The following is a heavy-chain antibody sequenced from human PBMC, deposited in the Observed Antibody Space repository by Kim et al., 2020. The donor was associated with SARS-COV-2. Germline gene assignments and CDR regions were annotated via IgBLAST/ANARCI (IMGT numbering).Heavy chain of an antibody. J-gene: IGHJ6*02. V-gene: IGHV4-34*01. D-gene: IGHD3-16*02. CDR3: ARSFGGVIVPKQYYGMDV. Sequence: KSRVTISVDTSKNQFSLKLSSVTAADTAVYYCARSFGGVIVPKQYYGMDVWGQGTTVTVSS.